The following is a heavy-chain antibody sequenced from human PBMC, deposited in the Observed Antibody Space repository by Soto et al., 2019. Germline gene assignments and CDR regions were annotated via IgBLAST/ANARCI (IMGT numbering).Heavy chain of an antibody. CDR3: ARHTPAISISDH. CDR1: GGSISSSSYY. D-gene: IGHD2-15*01. Sequence: SETLSLTCTVSGGSISSSSYYWGWIRQPPGKGLEWIGRIYYSGSTYYNPSLKSRVTISVDTSKNQFSLKRSSVTAADTAVYYCARHTPAISISDHWGQGTLVTVSS. J-gene: IGHJ4*02. CDR2: IYYSGST. V-gene: IGHV4-39*01.